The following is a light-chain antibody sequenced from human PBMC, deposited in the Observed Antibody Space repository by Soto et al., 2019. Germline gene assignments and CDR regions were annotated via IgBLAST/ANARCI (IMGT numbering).Light chain of an antibody. V-gene: IGKV1-6*01. CDR1: QDIRND. CDR3: LQNYNYPHT. Sequence: AIQMTQSPSSLSASVGDRVNITCRASQDIRNDLGWYQQKPGKAPNLLIFAASRLQVGVPSRFSGSGSGTDFTITISSLQPEDFATYFCLQNYNYPHTFGPGTKVDI. CDR2: AAS. J-gene: IGKJ3*01.